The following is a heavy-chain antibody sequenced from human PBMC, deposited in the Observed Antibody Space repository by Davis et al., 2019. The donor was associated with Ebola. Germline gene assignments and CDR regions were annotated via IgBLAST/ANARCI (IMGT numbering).Heavy chain of an antibody. D-gene: IGHD3-3*01. V-gene: IGHV4-4*09. Sequence: GSLRLSCTVSGDSISSYYWSWIRQTPRKELEWIGYIHHSGTTNYSPSLKSRVTISVDTSKNQFSLKLKSVTAADTAVYYCASTIFGVAIDRFDYWGQGHLVTVSS. CDR2: IHHSGTT. CDR1: GDSISSYY. CDR3: ASTIFGVAIDRFDY. J-gene: IGHJ4*02.